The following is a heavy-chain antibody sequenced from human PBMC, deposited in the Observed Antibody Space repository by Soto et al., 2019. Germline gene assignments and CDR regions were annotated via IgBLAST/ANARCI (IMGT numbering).Heavy chain of an antibody. D-gene: IGHD3-10*01. CDR3: ARDRVGGVRGVGPRNYYYYDGMDV. CDR1: GFTFSIYW. CDR2: INSDGSST. J-gene: IGHJ6*02. V-gene: IGHV3-74*01. Sequence: GGSLRLSCAASGFTFSIYWMHWVRQAPGKGLVWVSRINSDGSSTSYADSVKGRFTISRDNAKNTLYLQMNSLRAEDTAVYYCARDRVGGVRGVGPRNYYYYDGMDVWGQGTTVTV.